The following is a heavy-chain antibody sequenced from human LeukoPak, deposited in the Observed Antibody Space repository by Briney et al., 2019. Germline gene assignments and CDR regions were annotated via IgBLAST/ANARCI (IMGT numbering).Heavy chain of an antibody. CDR2: IYYSGST. CDR3: ARHGHHGDHDY. J-gene: IGHJ4*02. CDR1: AGSISSSRYY. V-gene: IGHV4-39*01. D-gene: IGHD2-21*02. Sequence: SETRSLTCTVPAGSISSSRYYCGWIRQPPGNGLEWIGSIYYSGSTYYNPSLKSRVTISVETSKNHVSLKLTCVTAADTAVYYCARHGHHGDHDYWGQGTLVTVSS.